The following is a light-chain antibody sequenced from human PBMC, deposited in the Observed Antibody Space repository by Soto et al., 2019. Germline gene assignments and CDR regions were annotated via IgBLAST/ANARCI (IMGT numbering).Light chain of an antibody. J-gene: IGLJ1*01. CDR2: EVS. CDR1: SSDVGGYNY. CDR3: SSCAGSSYV. Sequence: QSALTQPPSASGSPGQSVTISCTGTSSDVGGYNYVSWYQQHPGKAPKLMIYEVSRRPSGVPDRFSGSKSGNTASLTVSGLQAEDEADYYCSSCAGSSYVFGTGTKLTVL. V-gene: IGLV2-8*01.